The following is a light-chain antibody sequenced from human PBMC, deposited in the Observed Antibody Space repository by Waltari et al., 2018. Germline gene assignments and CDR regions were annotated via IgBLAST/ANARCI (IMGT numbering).Light chain of an antibody. J-gene: IGKJ2*01. CDR2: WAS. CDR1: QNVLFSSNNKNY. V-gene: IGKV4-1*01. Sequence: DIVMTQSPDSLAVSLGERATINCRSSQNVLFSSNNKNYLAWYQQKPGQPPKLLIYWASTRECGVPDRFSGSGSGTDFTLTISSLQAEDVAIYYCQQYYTTPYTFGQGTKLEIK. CDR3: QQYYTTPYT.